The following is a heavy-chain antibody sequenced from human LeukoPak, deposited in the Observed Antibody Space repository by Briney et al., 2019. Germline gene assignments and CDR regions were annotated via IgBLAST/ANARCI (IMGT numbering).Heavy chain of an antibody. CDR1: GFSVSRNY. CDR2: IYSGSITT. CDR3: AKASGGTFLPNDY. J-gene: IGHJ4*02. D-gene: IGHD1-26*01. V-gene: IGHV3-66*01. Sequence: GGSLRLSCAASGFSVSRNYMSWVRQVPGKGLEWVSVIYSGSITTYYADSVKGRFTVSRDNSKNTLYLQMNSLRAEDTAVYYCAKASGGTFLPNDYWGQGTLVTVSS.